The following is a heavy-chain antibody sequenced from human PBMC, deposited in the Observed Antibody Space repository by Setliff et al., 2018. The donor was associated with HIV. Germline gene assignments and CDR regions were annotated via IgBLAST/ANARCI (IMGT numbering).Heavy chain of an antibody. J-gene: IGHJ1*01. D-gene: IGHD6-19*01. CDR2: ISAYNGNR. Sequence: ASVKVSCKTSGYTFNSYAISWVRQAPGQGLEWMGWISAYNGNRNYAKKFQGRVTVTKDSSTSIAYMELRNLRSDDTAVYYCASHPPWLDRAEYFQHWGQGTLVTVSS. V-gene: IGHV1-18*01. CDR3: ASHPPWLDRAEYFQH. CDR1: GYTFNSYA.